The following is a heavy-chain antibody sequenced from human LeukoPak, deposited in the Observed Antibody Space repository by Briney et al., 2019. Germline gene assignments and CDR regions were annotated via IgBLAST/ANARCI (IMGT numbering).Heavy chain of an antibody. D-gene: IGHD2-2*02. CDR1: GYKFKTYG. Sequence: ASVKVSCKASGYKFKTYGISWVRQVPGQGLEWMGWINAYSGNTEYEQNVQGRLTMATDTSTTTTYMELRSLRSDDTALYYCARTCSSSSCYMVHWGQGTLVTVSS. CDR2: INAYSGNT. CDR3: ARTCSSSSCYMVH. V-gene: IGHV1-18*01. J-gene: IGHJ4*02.